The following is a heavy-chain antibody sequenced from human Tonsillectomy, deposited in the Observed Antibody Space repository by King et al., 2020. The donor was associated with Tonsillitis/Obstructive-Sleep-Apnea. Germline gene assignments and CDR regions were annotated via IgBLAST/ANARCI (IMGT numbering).Heavy chain of an antibody. CDR3: TGRNQFDY. Sequence: VQLVESGGGLLKPGGSLRLSCVVSGFTFSNAWMSWVRQAPGKGLEWVGRIKSKTDGGTTDYAAPVKGRFTISRDDSKNTLYLQMNSLKTVDTAMYYCTGRNQFDYWGQGTLVTVSS. CDR1: GFTFSNAW. J-gene: IGHJ4*02. D-gene: IGHD1-14*01. V-gene: IGHV3-15*01. CDR2: IKSKTDGGTT.